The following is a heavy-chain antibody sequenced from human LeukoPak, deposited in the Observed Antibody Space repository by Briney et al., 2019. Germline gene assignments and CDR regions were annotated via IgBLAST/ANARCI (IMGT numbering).Heavy chain of an antibody. V-gene: IGHV3-23*01. CDR2: ISGSGGST. CDR3: ARDPSCSGGSCYGSTGNWFDP. D-gene: IGHD2-15*01. Sequence: PGGSLRLSCAASGFTFSSYAMSWVRQAPGKGLEWVSAISGSGGSTYYADSVKGRFTISRDNAKNSLYLQMNSLRAEDTAVYYCARDPSCSGGSCYGSTGNWFDPWGQGTLVTVSS. J-gene: IGHJ5*02. CDR1: GFTFSSYA.